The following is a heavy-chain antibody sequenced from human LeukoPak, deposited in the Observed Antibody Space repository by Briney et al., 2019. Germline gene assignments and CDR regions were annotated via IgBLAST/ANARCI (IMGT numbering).Heavy chain of an antibody. CDR2: INSDGSST. J-gene: IGHJ4*02. Sequence: GGSLRLSCAASGFTFSSYWMHWVRQAPGKGLVWVSRINSDGSSTSYVDSVKGRFTISRDNAKNSLYLQMNSLRAEDTAVYYCARDLIVGAIGFAYWGQGTLVTVSS. CDR3: ARDLIVGAIGFAY. CDR1: GFTFSSYW. V-gene: IGHV3-74*01. D-gene: IGHD1-26*01.